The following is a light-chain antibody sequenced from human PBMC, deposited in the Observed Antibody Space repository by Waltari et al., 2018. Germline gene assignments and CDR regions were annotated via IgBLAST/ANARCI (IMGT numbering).Light chain of an antibody. CDR3: CSYTTTTTVV. V-gene: IGLV2-14*01. CDR2: EFT. Sequence: QSALTQPASVSGSPGQSITISCTGTSSDVGVYNFVSWYQQHPGKAPKLMIYEFTNRPSGVSNRFSGSKSGNTASLTISGLLAEDEADYYCCSYTTTTTVVFGGGTKLTVL. J-gene: IGLJ3*02. CDR1: SSDVGVYNF.